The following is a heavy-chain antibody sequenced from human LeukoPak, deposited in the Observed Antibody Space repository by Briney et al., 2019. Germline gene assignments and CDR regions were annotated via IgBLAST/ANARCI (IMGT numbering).Heavy chain of an antibody. Sequence: GGSLRLSCAASGFTFSSYWMHWVRQAPGKGLVWVSRINSDGSSTSYADSGKGRFTISRDNAKNSLYLQMNSLRAEDTAVYYCAPDILTGLPPAQDYWGQGTLVTVSS. CDR1: GFTFSSYW. CDR3: APDILTGLPPAQDY. CDR2: INSDGSST. D-gene: IGHD3-9*01. J-gene: IGHJ4*02. V-gene: IGHV3-74*01.